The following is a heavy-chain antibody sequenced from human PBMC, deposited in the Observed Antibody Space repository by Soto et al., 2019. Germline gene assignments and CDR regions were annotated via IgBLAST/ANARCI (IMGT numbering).Heavy chain of an antibody. V-gene: IGHV3-72*01. CDR2: TGNKANSYTT. CDR1: GFTFSDHY. D-gene: IGHD6-19*01. CDR3: ARNSVAGRGSWFDP. Sequence: EVQLVESGGGLVQPGGSLRLSCAASGFTFSDHYMDWVRQAPGKGLEWVGRTGNKANSYTTEYAASVKGRFTISRDESXHSRYLQMHSVKTEDTAVYYCARNSVAGRGSWFDPWGPGTLVTVSS. J-gene: IGHJ5*02.